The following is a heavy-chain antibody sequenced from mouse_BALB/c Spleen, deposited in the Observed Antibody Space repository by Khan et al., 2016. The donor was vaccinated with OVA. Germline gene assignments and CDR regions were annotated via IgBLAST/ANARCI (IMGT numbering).Heavy chain of an antibody. D-gene: IGHD2-10*01. V-gene: IGHV3-8*02. J-gene: IGHJ2*01. CDR3: AGTSYYGNYYFDY. CDR1: GDSITSGY. Sequence: EVQLQESGPSLVKPSQTLSLTCSVTGDSITSGYWNWIRKFPGNKLEYMGYISYSGSTYYNPSLKSRISITRDTSKNQHYLQSNSMTTEDSATYYCAGTSYYGNYYFDYWGQGTTLTVSS. CDR2: ISYSGST.